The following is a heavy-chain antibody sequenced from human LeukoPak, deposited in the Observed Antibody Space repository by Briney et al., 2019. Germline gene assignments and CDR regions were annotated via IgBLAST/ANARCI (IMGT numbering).Heavy chain of an antibody. J-gene: IGHJ4*02. Sequence: PSETLSLTCAVYGGSFSGYYWSWVRQPPGKGLEWIGEINHSGSTKYSPPLESRLTISVDTSKNQVSLKLTSVTAADTAVYYCAIHPNNSWYYFDYWDQGSLVTVSS. CDR2: INHSGST. D-gene: IGHD2/OR15-2a*01. CDR1: GGSFSGYY. CDR3: AIHPNNSWYYFDY. V-gene: IGHV4-34*01.